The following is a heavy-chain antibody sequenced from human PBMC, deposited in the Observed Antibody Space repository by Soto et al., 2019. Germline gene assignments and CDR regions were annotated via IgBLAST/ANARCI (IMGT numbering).Heavy chain of an antibody. Sequence: EVQLVESGGGLVQPGGSLTLSCAASGFTFRSYEMHWVRQPPGKGLQWISYISADGSGTYYADSVMGRFTISRDNARNSMSLQMNSLRADDTAIYYCVRDRHEPLPADVLRVTKWGQGTQVTVSS. V-gene: IGHV3-48*03. J-gene: IGHJ4*02. CDR2: ISADGSGT. CDR3: VRDRHEPLPADVLRVTK. CDR1: GFTFRSYE. D-gene: IGHD3-3*01.